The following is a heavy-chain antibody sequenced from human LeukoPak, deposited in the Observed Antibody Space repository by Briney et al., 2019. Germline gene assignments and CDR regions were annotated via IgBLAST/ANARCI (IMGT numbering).Heavy chain of an antibody. V-gene: IGHV5-51*01. J-gene: IGHJ4*02. D-gene: IGHD2-2*01. CDR1: GYIFTTYW. Sequence: PGESLKISCKGSGYIFTTYWIGWVRQKPGKGLEWMGIIYPGDSNTRYSPSFQGQVTISADKSINTAYLQWSSLKASDTAIYFCTRHVGFCSSTSCYPFYDYWGQGTLVTVSS. CDR3: TRHVGFCSSTSCYPFYDY. CDR2: IYPGDSNT.